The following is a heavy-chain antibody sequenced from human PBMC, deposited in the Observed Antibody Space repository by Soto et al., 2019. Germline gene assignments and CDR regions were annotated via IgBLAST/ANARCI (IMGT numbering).Heavy chain of an antibody. J-gene: IGHJ4*02. CDR3: ARLVPRDLYFDY. CDR2: IYYSGST. CDR1: GGSISGYY. Sequence: PSENLSLTCIVSGGSISGYYWGWIRQPPGKGLEWIGSIYYSGSTYYNPSLKSRVTISVDTSKNQFSLKLSSVTAADTAVYSCARLVPRDLYFDYWRQGTLVTVSS. D-gene: IGHD3-3*01. V-gene: IGHV4-39*01.